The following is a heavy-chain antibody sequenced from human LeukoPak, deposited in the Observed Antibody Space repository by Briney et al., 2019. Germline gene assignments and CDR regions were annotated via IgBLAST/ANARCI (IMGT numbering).Heavy chain of an antibody. Sequence: PGGSLRLSCAASGFTFSSYGMHWVRQAPGKGLEWVAVIWYDGSNKYYADSVKGRFTISRDNSKNTLYLQMNSLRAEDTAVYYCARDGVVVPAAIDYAPGDIDYWGQGTLVTVSS. D-gene: IGHD2-2*02. V-gene: IGHV3-33*01. CDR1: GFTFSSYG. CDR3: ARDGVVVPAAIDYAPGDIDY. J-gene: IGHJ4*02. CDR2: IWYDGSNK.